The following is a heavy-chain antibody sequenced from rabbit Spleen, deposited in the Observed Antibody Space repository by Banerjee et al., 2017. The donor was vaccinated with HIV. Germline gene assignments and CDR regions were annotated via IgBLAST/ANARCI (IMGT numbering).Heavy chain of an antibody. CDR3: ARWTGSTYYSL. D-gene: IGHD8-1*01. J-gene: IGHJ6*01. V-gene: IGHV1S40*01. Sequence: QSLEESGGDLVKPGASLTLTCTASGFDFSSYGISWVRQAPGKGLEWIAYIVTNSYYASWAKGRFTISKTSSTTVTLQMTSLTAADTATHFCARWTGSTYYSLWGQGTLVTVS. CDR2: IVTNS. CDR1: GFDFSSYG.